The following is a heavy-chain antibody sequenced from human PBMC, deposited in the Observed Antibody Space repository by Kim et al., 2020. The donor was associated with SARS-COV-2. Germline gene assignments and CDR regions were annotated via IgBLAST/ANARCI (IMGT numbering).Heavy chain of an antibody. V-gene: IGHV4-34*01. CDR2: INHSGST. Sequence: SETLSLTCAVYGGSFSGYYWSWIRQPPGKGLEWIGEINHSGSTNYNPSLKSRVTISVDTSKNQFSLKLSSVTAADTAVYYCARGEWDIVVVVAATPGDYYGMDVWGQGTTVTVSS. CDR1: GGSFSGYY. D-gene: IGHD2-15*01. CDR3: ARGEWDIVVVVAATPGDYYGMDV. J-gene: IGHJ6*02.